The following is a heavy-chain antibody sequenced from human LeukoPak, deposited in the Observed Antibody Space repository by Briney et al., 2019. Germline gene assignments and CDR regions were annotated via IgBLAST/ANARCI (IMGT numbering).Heavy chain of an antibody. V-gene: IGHV5-51*01. CDR3: ARVSPEYYYYYMDV. J-gene: IGHJ6*03. CDR1: GFSFTSYW. Sequence: GESLKISCKTSGFSFTSYWIAWVRQMPGKGLEWMGIIYPGDSDTRYSPSFQGQVTISADKSISTAYLQWSSLKASDTAMYYCARVSPEYYYYYMDVWGKGTTVTVSS. CDR2: IYPGDSDT.